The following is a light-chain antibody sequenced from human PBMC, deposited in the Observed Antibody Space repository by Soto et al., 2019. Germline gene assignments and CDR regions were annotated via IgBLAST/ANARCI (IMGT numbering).Light chain of an antibody. V-gene: IGLV2-11*01. CDR1: SSDVGGYNY. J-gene: IGLJ1*01. CDR3: CSYAGSYCYV. CDR2: DVS. Sequence: HSALTQPRSVSGSPGQSVTISCTGTSSDVGGYNYVSWYQQHPGKAPKLMIYDVSKRPSGVPDRFSGSKSGNTASLTISGLQAEDEADYYCCSYAGSYCYVFGTGTKLTVL.